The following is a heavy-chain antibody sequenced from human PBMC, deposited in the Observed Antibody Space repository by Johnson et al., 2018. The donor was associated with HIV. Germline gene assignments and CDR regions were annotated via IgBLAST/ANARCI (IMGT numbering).Heavy chain of an antibody. V-gene: IGHV3-23*04. Sequence: VQLVESGGGLAQPGGSLRLSCAASGFTFSSYAMNWVRQAPGKGLEWVSSISGSGGSTYYADSVKGRFTISRYNSKNTLYSQMNSLRAEDTAVYYCAKDRPLYVLHLFGAFDIWGQGTMVTVSS. D-gene: IGHD2-15*01. J-gene: IGHJ3*02. CDR3: AKDRPLYVLHLFGAFDI. CDR2: ISGSGGST. CDR1: GFTFSSYA.